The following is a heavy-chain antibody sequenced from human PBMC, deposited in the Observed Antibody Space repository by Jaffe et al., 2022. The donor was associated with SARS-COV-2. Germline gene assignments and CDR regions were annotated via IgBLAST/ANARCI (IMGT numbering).Heavy chain of an antibody. V-gene: IGHV3-9*01. J-gene: IGHJ5*02. D-gene: IGHD3-10*01. CDR3: GRAHYSASGSVIS. Sequence: EEQLEESGGGLVQPGRSLRLSCVASGFTFDDYTMHWVRQAPGKGLQWVSGISWDSGSIGYADSVKGRFTISRDNANNILYLQMNSLRVEDTALYYCGRAHYSASGSVISWGQGTLVTVSS. CDR2: ISWDSGSI. CDR1: GFTFDDYT.